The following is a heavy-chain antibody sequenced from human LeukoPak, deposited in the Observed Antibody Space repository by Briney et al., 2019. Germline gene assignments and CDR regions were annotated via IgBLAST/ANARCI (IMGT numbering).Heavy chain of an antibody. CDR3: ARDMLLGDASDI. CDR1: GFTFDDYA. D-gene: IGHD3-10*02. Sequence: GGSLTLSCAVSGFTFDDYAINWVRQAPGEGLEWVSNINWNGASTGYGDSVKGRFTISRDNAKNSVFLQMNSLRPDDTDLYYCARDMLLGDASDIWGQGTMVIVSS. CDR2: INWNGAST. J-gene: IGHJ3*02. V-gene: IGHV3-20*04.